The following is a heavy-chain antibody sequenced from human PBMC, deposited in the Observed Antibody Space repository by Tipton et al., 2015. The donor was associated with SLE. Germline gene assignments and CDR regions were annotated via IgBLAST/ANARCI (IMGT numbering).Heavy chain of an antibody. Sequence: TLSLTCTVSGGSISSSSYYWGWIRQPPGKGLEWIGSIYYSGSTYYNPSLKSRVTISVDTSKNQFSLKLSSVTAADTAVYYCVRHAVAGYYFDYWGQGTLVTVSS. CDR3: VRHAVAGYYFDY. CDR1: GGSISSSSYY. J-gene: IGHJ4*02. V-gene: IGHV4-39*01. D-gene: IGHD6-19*01. CDR2: IYYSGST.